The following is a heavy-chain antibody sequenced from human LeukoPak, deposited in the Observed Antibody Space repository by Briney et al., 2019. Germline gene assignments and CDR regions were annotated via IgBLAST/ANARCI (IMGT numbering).Heavy chain of an antibody. D-gene: IGHD4-23*01. J-gene: IGHJ5*02. CDR2: INPNSGGT. Sequence: ASVKVSCKASGYTFTGYYMHWVRQAPGQGLEWMGRINPNSGGTNYAQNFQGRVTMTRDTSISTDYMELSRLRSDDTAVYYCAREGGDDYGGKSEWFDPWGQGTLVTVSS. CDR3: AREGGDDYGGKSEWFDP. CDR1: GYTFTGYY. V-gene: IGHV1-2*06.